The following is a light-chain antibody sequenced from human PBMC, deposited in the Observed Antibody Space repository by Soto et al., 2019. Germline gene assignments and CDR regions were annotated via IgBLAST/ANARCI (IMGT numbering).Light chain of an antibody. V-gene: IGLV2-14*01. CDR1: SSDVGGYNY. CDR3: SSYTSSSTLVV. Sequence: QSALTQPASVSGSPGQSITISCTGTSSDVGGYNYVSWYQQRPGKAPKLMIYDVSNRPSGLSNRFSGSKSGNTASLTISGLQAEDEADYYCSSYTSSSTLVVFGGGTKLTVL. CDR2: DVS. J-gene: IGLJ2*01.